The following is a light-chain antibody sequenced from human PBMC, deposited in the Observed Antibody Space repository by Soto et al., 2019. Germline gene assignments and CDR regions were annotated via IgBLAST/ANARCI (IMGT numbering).Light chain of an antibody. Sequence: QSALTQPASVSGTPGQSITMSRTGTSSDVGGYNFVSWYQQPPGNAPKLIIYDVSDRPSGVSSRFSGSKSGNTASLTISGLQAEDEADYFCSSYTSTSTVIFGGGTKLTVL. J-gene: IGLJ2*01. CDR1: SSDVGGYNF. CDR3: SSYTSTSTVI. V-gene: IGLV2-14*03. CDR2: DVS.